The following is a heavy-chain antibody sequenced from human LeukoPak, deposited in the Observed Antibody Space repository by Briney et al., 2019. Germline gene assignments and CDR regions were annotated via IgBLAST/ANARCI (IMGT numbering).Heavy chain of an antibody. CDR3: ARGTSMAGTPEFDY. J-gene: IGHJ4*02. Sequence: PGGSLRLSCAASGFTFSAYSMNWVRQAPGKGLEWVSSISSSSSYMYYAESVKGRFTISRDNAKNSMFLQMNSLRAEDTAVYYCARGTSMAGTPEFDYWGQGTLVTVSS. CDR1: GFTFSAYS. CDR2: ISSSSSYM. V-gene: IGHV3-21*01. D-gene: IGHD6-19*01.